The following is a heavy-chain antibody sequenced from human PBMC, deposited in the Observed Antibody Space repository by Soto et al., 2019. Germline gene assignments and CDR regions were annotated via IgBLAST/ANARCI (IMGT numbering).Heavy chain of an antibody. CDR3: AREGTGTAVPTDY. V-gene: IGHV3-30-3*01. D-gene: IGHD1-1*01. Sequence: PGGSLRLSCAASGFTFSSYAMHWVRQAPGKGLEWVAVISYDGSNKYYADSVKGRFTISRDNSKNTLYLQMNSLRAEDTAVYYCAREGTGTAVPTDYWGQGTLVTVSS. CDR2: ISYDGSNK. CDR1: GFTFSSYA. J-gene: IGHJ4*02.